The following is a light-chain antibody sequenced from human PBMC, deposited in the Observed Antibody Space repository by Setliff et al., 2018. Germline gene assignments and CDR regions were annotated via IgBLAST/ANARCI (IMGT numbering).Light chain of an antibody. V-gene: IGLV2-14*01. CDR2: EVS. CDR1: SSDVGGYNY. CDR3: TSYTSSFTYV. Sequence: QSALTQPASVSGSPGQSIIISCTGTSSDVGGYNYVSWYQQHPGKAPKLMIYEVSDRPSGVSNRFSGSKSGNTASLTISGLQAEDEADYYCTSYTSSFTYVFGTGTKVTVL. J-gene: IGLJ1*01.